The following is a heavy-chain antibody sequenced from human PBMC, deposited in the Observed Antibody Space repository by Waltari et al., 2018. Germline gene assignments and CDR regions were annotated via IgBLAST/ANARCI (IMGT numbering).Heavy chain of an antibody. CDR3: ARASWGEYAFDI. V-gene: IGHV3-30-3*01. D-gene: IGHD3-16*01. CDR2: ISYDGSNK. J-gene: IGHJ3*02. Sequence: QVQLVESGGGVVQPGRSLRLSCAASGFTFSRYAMHWVRQAPGKGLEWVAVISYDGSNKYYADSVKGRFTISRDNSKNTLYLQMNSLRAEDTAVYYCARASWGEYAFDIWGQGTMVTVSS. CDR1: GFTFSRYA.